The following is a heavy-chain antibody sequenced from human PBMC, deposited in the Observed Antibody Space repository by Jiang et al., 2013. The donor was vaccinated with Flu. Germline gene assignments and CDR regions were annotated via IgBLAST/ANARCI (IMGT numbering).Heavy chain of an antibody. Sequence: SISSSSSYIYYADSVKGRFTISRDNAKNSLYLQMNSLRAEDTAVYYCXGGIAAAGGELEGFFDYWGQGTLVTVSS. J-gene: IGHJ4*02. CDR3: XGGIAAAGGELEGFFDY. V-gene: IGHV3-21*01. D-gene: IGHD6-13*01. CDR2: ISSSSSYI.